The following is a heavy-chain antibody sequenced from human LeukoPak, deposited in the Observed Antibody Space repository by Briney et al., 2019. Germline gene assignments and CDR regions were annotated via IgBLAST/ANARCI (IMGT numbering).Heavy chain of an antibody. J-gene: IGHJ5*02. CDR1: GGAISSYY. Sequence: SETLSLTCTVSGGAISSYYWSWIRQPAGKGLEWIGRIYTSGSTNYNPSLKSRVTMSVDTSKNQFSLKLSSVTAADTAVYYCARRTLTTAMDWFDPWGQGTLVTVSS. CDR2: IYTSGST. D-gene: IGHD4-17*01. V-gene: IGHV4-4*07. CDR3: ARRTLTTAMDWFDP.